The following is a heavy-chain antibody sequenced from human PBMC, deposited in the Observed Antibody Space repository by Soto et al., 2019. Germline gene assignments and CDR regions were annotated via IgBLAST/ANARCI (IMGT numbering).Heavy chain of an antibody. CDR1: GYTFTNHA. D-gene: IGHD1-26*01. J-gene: IGHJ4*02. CDR3: ARENPPESGSFYDY. CDR2: IRTGQGYT. V-gene: IGHV1-3*04. Sequence: VASVKVSCKASGYTFTNHAIHWVRQAPGQRLQWMGWIRTGQGYTGYSQKFQDRVTITRDTSAGTVYVELRRLTSEDTAIYCCARENPPESGSFYDYWGQGTQVTVSS.